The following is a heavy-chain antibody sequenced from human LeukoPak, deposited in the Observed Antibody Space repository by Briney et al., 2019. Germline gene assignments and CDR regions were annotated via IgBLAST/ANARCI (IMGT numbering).Heavy chain of an antibody. V-gene: IGHV4-34*01. CDR2: INHCGST. D-gene: IGHD3-22*01. J-gene: IGHJ4*02. Sequence: SETLSLTCAVYGGSFSGYYWSWIRQPPGKGLEWIGEINHCGSTNYNPSLKSRVTISVDTSKNQFSLKLSSVTAADTAVYYCARGRSSRGNDYWGQGTLVTVSS. CDR1: GGSFSGYY. CDR3: ARGRSSRGNDY.